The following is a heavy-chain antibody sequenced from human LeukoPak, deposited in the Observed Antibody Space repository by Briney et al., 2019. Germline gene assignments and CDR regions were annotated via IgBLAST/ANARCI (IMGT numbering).Heavy chain of an antibody. CDR1: GYTFTGYY. CDR3: AREPVSIAVAGHAFDI. J-gene: IGHJ3*02. D-gene: IGHD6-19*01. CDR2: INPNSGGT. Sequence: ASVKVSCKASGYTFTGYYMHWVRQAPGQGLEWMGWINPNSGGTNYAQKFQGWVTMTRDTSISTAYMELSRLRSDDTAVYYCAREPVSIAVAGHAFDIWGQGTMVTVSS. V-gene: IGHV1-2*04.